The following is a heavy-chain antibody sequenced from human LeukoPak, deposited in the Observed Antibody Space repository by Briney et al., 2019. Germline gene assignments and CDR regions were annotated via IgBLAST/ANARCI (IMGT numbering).Heavy chain of an antibody. Sequence: PSETLSLTCTVSGGSIGSSSYYWGWIRQPPGKGLEWIGSIYYSGSTYYNPSLKSRVTISVDTSKNQFSLKLSSVTAADTAVYYCARVGTSPDYWGQGTLVTVSS. J-gene: IGHJ4*02. V-gene: IGHV4-39*07. CDR1: GGSIGSSSYY. CDR2: IYYSGST. D-gene: IGHD1-1*01. CDR3: ARVGTSPDY.